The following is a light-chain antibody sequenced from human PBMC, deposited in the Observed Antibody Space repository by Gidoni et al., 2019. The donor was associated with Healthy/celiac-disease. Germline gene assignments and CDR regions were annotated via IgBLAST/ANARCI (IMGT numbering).Light chain of an antibody. Sequence: DIVFTQSPATLSLSPGERATLSCGASQSVSSSYLAWYQQKPGLAPRLLIYDASSRATGIPDRFSGSGSGTDFTLTISRLEPEDFAVCYCQQYGSSPLPFGGGTKVEIK. V-gene: IGKV3D-20*01. CDR2: DAS. CDR3: QQYGSSPLP. CDR1: QSVSSSY. J-gene: IGKJ4*01.